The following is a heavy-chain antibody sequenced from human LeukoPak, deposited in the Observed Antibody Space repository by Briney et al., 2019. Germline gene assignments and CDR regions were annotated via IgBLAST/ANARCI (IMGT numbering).Heavy chain of an antibody. D-gene: IGHD3-10*01. CDR3: ARDRGSRRSYYYYYMVV. V-gene: IGHV4-59*01. Sequence: PSETLSLTCTVSGGSISSYYWSWIRQPPGKGLEWLGYIYYSGSTNYNPSLKSRVTISVDTSKNQFSLKLSSVTAADTAVYYCARDRGSRRSYYYYYMVVWGKGTTVTVSS. J-gene: IGHJ6*03. CDR1: GGSISSYY. CDR2: IYYSGST.